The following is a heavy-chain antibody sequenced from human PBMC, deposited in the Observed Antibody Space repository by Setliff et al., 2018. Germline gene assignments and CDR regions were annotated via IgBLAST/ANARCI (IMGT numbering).Heavy chain of an antibody. CDR2: ISAYSGDT. CDR1: GYTFRSYG. J-gene: IGHJ5*02. CDR3: AKDRVEVVVAAPQARFDP. V-gene: IGHV1-18*01. Sequence: ASVKVSCKTSGYTFRSYGVSWVRQAPGQGLEWMGWISAYSGDTIYAQNYQGRVTMTTDTSTSTAYMELRSLRSDDTAVYYCAKDRVEVVVAAPQARFDPWGHGTLVTVSS. D-gene: IGHD2-15*01.